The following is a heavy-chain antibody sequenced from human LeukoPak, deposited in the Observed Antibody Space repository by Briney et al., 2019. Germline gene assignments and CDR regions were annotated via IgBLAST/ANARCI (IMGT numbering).Heavy chain of an antibody. CDR1: GFTFSSYS. CDR2: ISSSSSYI. J-gene: IGHJ4*02. CDR3: ARGQWFGEFSFDY. Sequence: GGSLRLSCAASGFTFSSYSMNWVRQAPGKGLEWVSSISSSSSYIYYADSVKGRFTISRDNAKNSLYLQMNNLRAEDTAVYYCARGQWFGEFSFDYWGQGTLVTVSS. D-gene: IGHD3-10*01. V-gene: IGHV3-21*01.